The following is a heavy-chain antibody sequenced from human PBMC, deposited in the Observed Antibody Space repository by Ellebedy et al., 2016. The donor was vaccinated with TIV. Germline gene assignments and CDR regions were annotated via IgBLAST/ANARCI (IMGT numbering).Heavy chain of an antibody. CDR2: ISSGSSYI. CDR1: GFTFSTYG. V-gene: IGHV3-21*01. D-gene: IGHD3-22*01. J-gene: IGHJ4*02. Sequence: GESLKISCAASGFTFSTYGMNWVRQAPGKGLEWVSSISSGSSYIYYADSVEGRFTISRDNAKKSLYLQMNSLRADDTAVYYCAREYYSGYFSDYWGQGTLVTVSS. CDR3: AREYYSGYFSDY.